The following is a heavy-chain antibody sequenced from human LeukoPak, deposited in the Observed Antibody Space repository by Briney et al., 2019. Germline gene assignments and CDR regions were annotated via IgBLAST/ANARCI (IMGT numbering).Heavy chain of an antibody. CDR1: GFTFSSYS. CDR3: ASADYDFWSGYPPSPDY. J-gene: IGHJ4*02. Sequence: GGSLRLSCAASGFTFSSYSMNWVRQAPGKGLEWVSSISSSSSYIYYADSVKGRFTTSRDNAKNSLYLQMNSLRAEDTAVYYCASADYDFWSGYPPSPDYWGQGTLVTVSS. V-gene: IGHV3-21*01. D-gene: IGHD3-3*01. CDR2: ISSSSSYI.